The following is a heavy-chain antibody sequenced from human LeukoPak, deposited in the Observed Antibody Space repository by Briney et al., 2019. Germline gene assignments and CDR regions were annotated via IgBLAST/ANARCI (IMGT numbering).Heavy chain of an antibody. V-gene: IGHV3-23*01. Sequence: GGSLRLSCAASGSTFSSYAMSWVRQAPGKGLEWVSAISGSGGSTYYADSVKGRFTISRDNSKNTLYLQMNSLRAEDTAVYYCASSGVVVAATHDAFDIWGQGTMVTVSS. CDR1: GSTFSSYA. J-gene: IGHJ3*02. CDR3: ASSGVVVAATHDAFDI. D-gene: IGHD2-15*01. CDR2: ISGSGGST.